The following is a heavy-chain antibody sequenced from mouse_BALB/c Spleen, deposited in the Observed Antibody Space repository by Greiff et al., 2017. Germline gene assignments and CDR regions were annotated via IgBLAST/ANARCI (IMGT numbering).Heavy chain of an antibody. CDR3: ARDGNYKGAMDD. J-gene: IGHJ4*01. V-gene: IGHV5-4*02. CDR2: ISDGGSYT. CDR1: GFTFSDYY. Sequence: EVKLVESGGGLVKPGGSLKLSCAASGFTFSDYYMYWVRQTPEKRLEWVATISDGGSYTYYPDSVKGRFTISRDNAKNNLYLQMSSLKSEDTAMYYCARDGNYKGAMDDWGQGTSVTVSS. D-gene: IGHD2-1*01.